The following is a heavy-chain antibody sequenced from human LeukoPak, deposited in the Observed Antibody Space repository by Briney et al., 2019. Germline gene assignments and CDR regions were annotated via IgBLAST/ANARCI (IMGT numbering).Heavy chain of an antibody. CDR2: IYYSGST. CDR1: GRSISSGDYY. D-gene: IGHD6-13*01. V-gene: IGHV4-31*03. J-gene: IGHJ4*02. CDR3: ARVLEHSSFYVGD. Sequence: SETLSLTCTVSGRSISSGDYYWSSIRQHPGKGLEWIGYIYYSGSTYYNSSLKSRVTISIDTSKNQFSLRLSSVTAADTAVYYCARVLEHSSFYVGDWGQGALVTVSS.